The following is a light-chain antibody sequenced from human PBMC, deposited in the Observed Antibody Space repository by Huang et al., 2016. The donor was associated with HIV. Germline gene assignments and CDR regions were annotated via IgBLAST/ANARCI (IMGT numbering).Light chain of an antibody. J-gene: IGKJ2*01. CDR1: ESIGSA. CDR3: QQYNKWPYT. CDR2: GTS. Sequence: EVLMTQSPATLSVSQGDGVSLSCRAGESIGSALAWYQQRPGQAPRLLISGTSPRASGVPARFSGGGSGTDFTLTITSLQSEDFVIYYCQQYNKWPYTFGLGTKLEIK. V-gene: IGKV3-15*01.